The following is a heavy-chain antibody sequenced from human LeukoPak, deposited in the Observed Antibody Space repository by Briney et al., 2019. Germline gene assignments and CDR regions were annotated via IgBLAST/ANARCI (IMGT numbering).Heavy chain of an antibody. J-gene: IGHJ4*02. CDR1: GGSFSGYY. CDR2: INHSGST. D-gene: IGHD3-22*01. V-gene: IGHV4-34*01. CDR3: ARDRSGFDY. Sequence: KPSETLSLTCAVYGGSFSGYYWSWIRQPPGKGLEWIGEINHSGSTNYNPSLKSRVTISVDTSKNQFSLKLSSVTAADTAVYYCARDRSGFDYWGQGTLVTVSS.